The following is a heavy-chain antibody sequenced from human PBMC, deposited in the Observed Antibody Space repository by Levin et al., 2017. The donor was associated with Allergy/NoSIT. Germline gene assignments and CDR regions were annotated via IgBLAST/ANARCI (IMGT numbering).Heavy chain of an antibody. Sequence: ASVKVSCKASGYTFTSYGISWVRQAPGQGLEWMGWISAYNGNTNYAQKLQGRVTMTTDTSTSTAYMELRSLRSDDTAVYYCARDLFRVSGDYLNVYWGQGTLVTVSS. CDR1: GYTFTSYG. V-gene: IGHV1-18*01. D-gene: IGHD4-17*01. J-gene: IGHJ4*02. CDR2: ISAYNGNT. CDR3: ARDLFRVSGDYLNVY.